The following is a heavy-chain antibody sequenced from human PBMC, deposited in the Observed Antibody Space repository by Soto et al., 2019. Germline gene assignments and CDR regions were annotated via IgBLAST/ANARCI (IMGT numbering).Heavy chain of an antibody. D-gene: IGHD2-15*01. Sequence: QVQLVQSGAEVKKPGSSVKVSCKASGGTFSSYAISWVRQAPGQGLEWMGGIIPIFGTANYAQKFQGRVTTTADESTSTAYMELSSLRSEDTAVYYCASFEQVVAAIDYYYGMDVWGQGTTVTVSS. CDR1: GGTFSSYA. CDR3: ASFEQVVAAIDYYYGMDV. V-gene: IGHV1-69*01. J-gene: IGHJ6*02. CDR2: IIPIFGTA.